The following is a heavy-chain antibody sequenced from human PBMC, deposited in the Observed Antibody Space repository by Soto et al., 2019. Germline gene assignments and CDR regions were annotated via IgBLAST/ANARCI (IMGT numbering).Heavy chain of an antibody. D-gene: IGHD2-2*01. CDR2: INPSGGST. J-gene: IGHJ4*02. CDR3: GRRGACISTSCSLDY. V-gene: IGHV1-46*01. CDR1: GYTFTSYY. Sequence: ASVKVSCQASGYTFTSYYIHWVRQAPGQGLEWMGIINPSGGSTTYAQKFQGRVTMTRDTSTSTVYMELSSLRSEDTAVYYCGRRGACISTSCSLDYWGQGTLVTVSS.